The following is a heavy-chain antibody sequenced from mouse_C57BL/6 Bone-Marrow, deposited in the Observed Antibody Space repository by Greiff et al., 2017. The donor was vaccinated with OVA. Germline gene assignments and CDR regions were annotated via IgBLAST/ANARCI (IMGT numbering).Heavy chain of an antibody. CDR1: GYTFTDYN. D-gene: IGHD1-1*01. CDR2: INPNNGGT. J-gene: IGHJ4*01. Sequence: EVQLVESGPELVKPGASVKMSCKASGYTFTDYNMHWVKQSHGKSLEWIGYINPNNGGTSYNQKFKGKATLTVNKSSSTAYMELRSLTSEDSAVYYCARRTVVATRAMDYWGQGTSVTVSS. V-gene: IGHV1-22*01. CDR3: ARRTVVATRAMDY.